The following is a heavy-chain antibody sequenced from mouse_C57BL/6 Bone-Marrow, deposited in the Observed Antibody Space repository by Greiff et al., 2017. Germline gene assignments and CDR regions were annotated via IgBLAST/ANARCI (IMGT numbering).Heavy chain of an antibody. CDR2: IYPRDGST. J-gene: IGHJ2*01. CDR1: GYTFTSYD. V-gene: IGHV1-85*01. Sequence: VQLQQSGPELVKPGASVTLSCTASGYTFTSYDINWVQQRPGQGLEWIGWIYPRDGSTKYTEQFKGTATLTVDTSSSTAYMELHGLTAEDSAVYFCASSPFDYWGQGTTLTVSS. CDR3: ASSPFDY.